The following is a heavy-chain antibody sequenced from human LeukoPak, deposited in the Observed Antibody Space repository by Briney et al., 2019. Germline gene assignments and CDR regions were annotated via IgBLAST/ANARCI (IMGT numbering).Heavy chain of an antibody. J-gene: IGHJ2*01. D-gene: IGHD2-2*01. CDR2: ISGSGGST. Sequence: GASLRLSCAASGFTFSSYAMSWVRQAPGQGLEWVSAISGSGGSTYYADSVKGRFTISRDNSKNTLYLQMNSLRAEDTAVYYCARAIVVVPAARTTVTTDPWYFDLWGRGTLVTVSS. CDR3: ARAIVVVPAARTTVTTDPWYFDL. V-gene: IGHV3-23*01. CDR1: GFTFSSYA.